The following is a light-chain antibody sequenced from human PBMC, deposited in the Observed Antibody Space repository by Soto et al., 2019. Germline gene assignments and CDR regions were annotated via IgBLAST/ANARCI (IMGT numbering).Light chain of an antibody. J-gene: IGKJ5*01. CDR3: QQYGSSIT. CDR2: GAS. V-gene: IGKV3-20*01. Sequence: MGLTQSPGTLSLSPGERATLSCRASQSVTSSYLAWYQQKPGQAPRLLIYGASSRATGIPDRFSGSGSGTDFTLTINRLEPEDFAVYYCQQYGSSITFGQGTRLEI. CDR1: QSVTSSY.